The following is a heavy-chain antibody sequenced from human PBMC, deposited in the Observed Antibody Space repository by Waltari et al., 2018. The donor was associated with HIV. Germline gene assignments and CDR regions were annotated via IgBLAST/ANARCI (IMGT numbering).Heavy chain of an antibody. CDR1: GFLFTDFA. CDR3: VKDSGRAADVFDL. Sequence: QLLESGGGLVERGGSLTLSCAASGFLFTDFAMDWVRQAPGKGLEWVSAIRGGGETFYADSVKGRFTISRDNSKNTLYLQMNSRRADDAAVYYCVKDSGRAADVFDLWGQGTMVTVSS. J-gene: IGHJ3*01. D-gene: IGHD3-10*01. V-gene: IGHV3-23*01. CDR2: IRGGGET.